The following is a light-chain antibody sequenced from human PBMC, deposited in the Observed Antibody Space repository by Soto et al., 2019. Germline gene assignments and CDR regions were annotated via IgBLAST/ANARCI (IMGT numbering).Light chain of an antibody. V-gene: IGKV3-20*01. CDR1: QSVSSSY. CDR2: GAS. Sequence: ESVLTQSPGTLSLSPGERSTLSCRASQSVSSSYLAWYQQKPGQAPRLLSYGASSRATGIPNRFSGSGSGTGFTLTIIRLEPEDFAVYYCQQYGRSPLTFGGGTKVEIQ. CDR3: QQYGRSPLT. J-gene: IGKJ4*01.